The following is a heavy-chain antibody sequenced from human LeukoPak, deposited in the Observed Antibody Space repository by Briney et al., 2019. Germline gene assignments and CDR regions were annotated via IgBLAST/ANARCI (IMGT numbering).Heavy chain of an antibody. CDR1: GITFSSYS. Sequence: GGSLRLSCAASGITFSSYSMNWVRQAPGKGLEWVSSISSSSSYIYYADSVKGRFTISRDNAKNSLYLQMNSLRAEDTAVYYCASGRWLAYDYWGQGTLVTVSS. V-gene: IGHV3-21*01. CDR2: ISSSSSYI. J-gene: IGHJ4*02. CDR3: ASGRWLAYDY. D-gene: IGHD5-24*01.